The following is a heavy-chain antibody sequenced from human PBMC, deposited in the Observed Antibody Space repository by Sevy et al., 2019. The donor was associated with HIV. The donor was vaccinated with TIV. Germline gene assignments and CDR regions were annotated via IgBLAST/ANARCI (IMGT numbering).Heavy chain of an antibody. D-gene: IGHD2-2*01. CDR1: GFIFSDFY. CDR2: ISSRGSTI. J-gene: IGHJ6*02. Sequence: GGSLRLSCAASGFIFSDFYMRWVRQAPGKGLEWISYISSRGSTIYYADSVKGRFTISRDNAKNSLYLQMNSLTAEDTAVYYCARDHLVVEPLANYGMDVWGQGTTVTVSS. V-gene: IGHV3-11*01. CDR3: ARDHLVVEPLANYGMDV.